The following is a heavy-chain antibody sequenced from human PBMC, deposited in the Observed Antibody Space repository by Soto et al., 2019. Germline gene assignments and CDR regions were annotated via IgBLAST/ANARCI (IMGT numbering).Heavy chain of an antibody. CDR2: IDQGGSEK. J-gene: IGHJ2*01. V-gene: IGHV3-7*04. D-gene: IGHD3-16*02. CDR1: GFTSGNSW. Sequence: EVQLVESGGGLVQPGGSLSLSCAASGFTSGNSWMRWVRQAPGKGLEWVANIDQGGSEKYYVDSVKGRFTISRDNAKNSLYLQMNSLRAEDTAMYYCARDFGWEQRRYRDWYFDLWGRGTVVNVSS. CDR3: ARDFGWEQRRYRDWYFDL.